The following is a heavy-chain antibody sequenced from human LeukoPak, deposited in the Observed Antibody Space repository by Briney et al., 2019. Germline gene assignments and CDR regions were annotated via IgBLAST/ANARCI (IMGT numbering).Heavy chain of an antibody. CDR3: VRDRELHY. J-gene: IGHJ4*02. V-gene: IGHV4-59*01. D-gene: IGHD1-26*01. CDR2: IYNSGST. Sequence: SETLSLTCSVSDGSINSYYWNWIRRPPGKGLEWIGYIYNSGSTTYNPSLKSRATISVDTSKNQFSLKLTSMTAADTAFYYCVRDRELHYWGQGILVTVSS. CDR1: DGSINSYY.